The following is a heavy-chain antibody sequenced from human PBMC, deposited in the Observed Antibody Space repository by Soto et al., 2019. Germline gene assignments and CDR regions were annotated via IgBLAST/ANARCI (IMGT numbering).Heavy chain of an antibody. CDR1: GGTFSSYA. CDR2: IIPIFGTA. Sequence: QVQLVQSGAEVKKPGSSVKVSCKASGGTFSSYAISWVRQAPGQGLEWMGGIIPIFGTANYAQKFQGRVTITADESKSTAYMELSSLRSEDTAVYYCASRSIAARPAKDYYGMDVWGQGTTVTVSS. CDR3: ASRSIAARPAKDYYGMDV. V-gene: IGHV1-69*01. D-gene: IGHD6-6*01. J-gene: IGHJ6*02.